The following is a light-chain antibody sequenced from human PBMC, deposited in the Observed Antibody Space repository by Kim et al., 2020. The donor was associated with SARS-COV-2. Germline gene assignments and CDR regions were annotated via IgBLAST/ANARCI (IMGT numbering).Light chain of an antibody. CDR2: DNN. CDR1: HSSIGNNY. J-gene: IGLJ2*01. CDR3: GTWDSSLSAVV. Sequence: QHVSISAAGSHSSIGNNYVSWYQQLPGTAPKLHIYDNNKRHSGTPDRFSGSKSGTSATLGITGLQTGDEADYHCGTWDSSLSAVVFGGGTQLTVL. V-gene: IGLV1-51*01.